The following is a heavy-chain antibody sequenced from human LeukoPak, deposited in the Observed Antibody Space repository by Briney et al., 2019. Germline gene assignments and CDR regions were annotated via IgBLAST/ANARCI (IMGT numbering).Heavy chain of an antibody. Sequence: SETLSLTCTVSGGSISSHYWSWIRQPPGKGLEWIGYIYYSGSTNYNPSLKSRVTISVDTSKNQFSLKLSSVTAADTAVYYCARDRLYCRSTSCYLNWFDPWGQGTLVTVSS. CDR3: ARDRLYCRSTSCYLNWFDP. J-gene: IGHJ5*02. CDR1: GGSISSHY. V-gene: IGHV4-59*11. D-gene: IGHD2-2*01. CDR2: IYYSGST.